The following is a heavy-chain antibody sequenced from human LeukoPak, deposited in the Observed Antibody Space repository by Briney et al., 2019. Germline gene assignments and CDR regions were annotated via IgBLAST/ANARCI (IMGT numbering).Heavy chain of an antibody. Sequence: GGSLRLSCPASGFTVSSNYMSWVRQAPGKGLEWVSVIYSGGSTYYADSVKGRFTISRDNSKNTLYLQMNSLRAEDTAVCYCARDMVRGVSFDYWGQGTLVTVSS. CDR2: IYSGGST. CDR3: ARDMVRGVSFDY. J-gene: IGHJ4*02. D-gene: IGHD3-10*01. CDR1: GFTVSSNY. V-gene: IGHV3-66*02.